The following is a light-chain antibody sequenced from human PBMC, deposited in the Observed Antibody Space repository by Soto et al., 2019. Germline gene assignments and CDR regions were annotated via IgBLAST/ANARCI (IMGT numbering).Light chain of an antibody. CDR2: DTS. J-gene: IGKJ1*01. Sequence: EIVLTQSPGTLSLSPGEGATLSCRASRSVSSYLAWYQHKPGQAPRLLIYDTSNRATGIPARFSGSGSGTDFTLTISSLEPEDFAVYYCHQRKSWPRTFGQGTKVDIK. V-gene: IGKV3-11*01. CDR3: HQRKSWPRT. CDR1: RSVSSY.